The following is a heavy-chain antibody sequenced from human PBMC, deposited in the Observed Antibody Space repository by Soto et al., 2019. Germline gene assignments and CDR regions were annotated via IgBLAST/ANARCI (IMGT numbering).Heavy chain of an antibody. Sequence: ASVKVSCKASGYTFTSYGISWVRQAPGQGLEWMGWISAYNGNTNYAQKLQGRVTMTTDTSTSTAYMELRSLRSDDTAVYYCARWTYYDSSGYVDYWGQGTLVTAPQ. D-gene: IGHD3-22*01. J-gene: IGHJ4*02. CDR2: ISAYNGNT. V-gene: IGHV1-18*01. CDR3: ARWTYYDSSGYVDY. CDR1: GYTFTSYG.